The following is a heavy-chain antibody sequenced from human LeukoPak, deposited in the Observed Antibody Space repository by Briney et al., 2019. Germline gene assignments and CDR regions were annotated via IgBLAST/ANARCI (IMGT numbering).Heavy chain of an antibody. D-gene: IGHD2-15*01. J-gene: IGHJ3*02. Sequence: GGSLRLSCAASGFTFSIYAMNWVRQGPGKGLEWVSGLSGAGGNKYYADSVKGRFTISRDNSKNTLYLQMNSLRAKDTAVYYCANSVDCSGGSCYGAHDAFDIWGQGTMVTVSS. V-gene: IGHV3-23*01. CDR1: GFTFSIYA. CDR3: ANSVDCSGGSCYGAHDAFDI. CDR2: LSGAGGNK.